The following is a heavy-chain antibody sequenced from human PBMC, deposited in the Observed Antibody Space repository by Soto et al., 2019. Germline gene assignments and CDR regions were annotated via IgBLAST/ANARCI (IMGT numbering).Heavy chain of an antibody. D-gene: IGHD5-12*01. J-gene: IGHJ4*02. Sequence: ASVKVSCKASGYTFTSYAMHWVRQAPGQRLEWMGWINAGNGNTKYSQKFQGRVTITRDTSASTAYMELSSLRSEDTAVYYCARAGGYSGYDPNFDYWGQGTLVTVSS. V-gene: IGHV1-3*01. CDR1: GYTFTSYA. CDR3: ARAGGYSGYDPNFDY. CDR2: INAGNGNT.